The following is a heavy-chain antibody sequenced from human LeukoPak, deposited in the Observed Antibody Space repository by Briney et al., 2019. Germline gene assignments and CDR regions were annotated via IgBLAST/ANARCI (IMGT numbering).Heavy chain of an antibody. D-gene: IGHD3-10*01. Sequence: ASVKVSCKASGYTFTSYGISWVRQAPGQGLEWMGWISAYNGNTNYAQKLQGRVTMTTDTSTSTAYMELRSLRSDDTAVYYCARLPAPYYYGSGSYPSDYWGQGTLVTVSS. J-gene: IGHJ4*02. CDR2: ISAYNGNT. V-gene: IGHV1-18*01. CDR3: ARLPAPYYYGSGSYPSDY. CDR1: GYTFTSYG.